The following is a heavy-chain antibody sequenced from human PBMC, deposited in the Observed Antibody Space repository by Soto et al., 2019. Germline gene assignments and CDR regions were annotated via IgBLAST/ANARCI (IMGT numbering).Heavy chain of an antibody. Sequence: SETLSLTCAVYGGSFSGYYWSWIRQPPGKGLEWIGEINHSGSTNYNPSLKSRVTISVDTSKNRFSLKLSSVIAADTAVYYCARGDFWSGYWRYYYGMDVWGQGTTVTVSS. D-gene: IGHD3-3*01. CDR3: ARGDFWSGYWRYYYGMDV. CDR1: GGSFSGYY. J-gene: IGHJ6*02. CDR2: INHSGST. V-gene: IGHV4-34*01.